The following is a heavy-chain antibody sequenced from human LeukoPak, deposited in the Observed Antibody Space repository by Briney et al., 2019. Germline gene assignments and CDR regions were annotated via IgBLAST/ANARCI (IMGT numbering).Heavy chain of an antibody. CDR2: IKEDGSVK. Sequence: GGSLRLSCTASGFTFRSHWMTWVRQSPGKGLEWVANIKEDGSVKYYVDSVKGRFTISRDNTKNELYLQMGSLRADDTAIYFCARDSTWVLDYWGQGTLISVSS. D-gene: IGHD1-26*01. V-gene: IGHV3-7*03. CDR3: ARDSTWVLDY. J-gene: IGHJ4*02. CDR1: GFTFRSHW.